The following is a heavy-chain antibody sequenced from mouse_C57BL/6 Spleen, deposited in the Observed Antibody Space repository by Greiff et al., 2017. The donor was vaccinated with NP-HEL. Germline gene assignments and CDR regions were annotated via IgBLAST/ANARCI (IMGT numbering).Heavy chain of an antibody. D-gene: IGHD1-1*01. CDR1: GYTFTSYW. Sequence: VQLQQPGAELVKPGASVKLSCKASGYTFTSYWMHWVKPRPGRGLEWIGRIDPNSGGTKYNEKFKSKATLTVDKPSSTAYMQLSSLTSEDSAVYYCARSSRGVDYYAMDYWGQGTSVTVSS. J-gene: IGHJ4*01. CDR2: IDPNSGGT. CDR3: ARSSRGVDYYAMDY. V-gene: IGHV1-72*01.